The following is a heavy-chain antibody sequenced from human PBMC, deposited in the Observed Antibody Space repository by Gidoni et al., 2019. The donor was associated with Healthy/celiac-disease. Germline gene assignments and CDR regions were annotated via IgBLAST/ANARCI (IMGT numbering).Heavy chain of an antibody. J-gene: IGHJ5*02. V-gene: IGHV4-39*01. CDR2: IYYSGST. Sequence: QLQLQESGPGLVKPSETLSLTCTVSGGSISSSSYYWGWIRQPPGKGLEWIGSIYYSGSTYYNPSLKSRVTISVDTSKNQFSLKLSSVTAADTAVYYCARQISYDSSGHDWGWFDPWGQGTLVTVSS. D-gene: IGHD3-22*01. CDR3: ARQISYDSSGHDWGWFDP. CDR1: GGSISSSSYY.